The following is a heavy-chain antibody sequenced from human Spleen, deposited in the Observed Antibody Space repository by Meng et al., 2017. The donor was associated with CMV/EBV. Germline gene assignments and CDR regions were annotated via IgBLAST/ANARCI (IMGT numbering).Heavy chain of an antibody. CDR1: GFTFSSYS. V-gene: IGHV3-21*01. D-gene: IGHD5-24*01. J-gene: IGHJ6*02. Sequence: GGSLRLSCAASGFTFSSYSMNWVRQAPGKGLEWVSSISSSSSYIYYADSVKGRFTISRDNAKNSLYLQMNSLRAEDTAVYYCARFVESSPYYYYGMDVWGQGTTVTVSS. CDR3: ARFVESSPYYYYGMDV. CDR2: ISSSSSYI.